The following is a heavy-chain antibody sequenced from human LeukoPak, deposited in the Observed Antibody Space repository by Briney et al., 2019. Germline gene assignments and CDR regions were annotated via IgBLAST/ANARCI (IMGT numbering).Heavy chain of an antibody. J-gene: IGHJ4*02. CDR2: IKQDGSEK. V-gene: IGHV3-7*01. CDR1: EFMFSSYL. Sequence: GGSLRLSCVGSEFMFSSYLMSWVRQAPGKGLEWVANIKQDGSEKYYVDSVKGRFSISRDNAKKSLYLQMNSLRAEDMAVYYCARDKDWAFDSWGQGTLVTVSS. D-gene: IGHD3/OR15-3a*01. CDR3: ARDKDWAFDS.